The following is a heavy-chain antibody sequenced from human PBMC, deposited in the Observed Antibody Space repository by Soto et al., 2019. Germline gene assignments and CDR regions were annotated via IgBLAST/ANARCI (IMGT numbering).Heavy chain of an antibody. D-gene: IGHD6-13*01. Sequence: QVQLQQWGAGLLKPSETLSLTCAVYGGSFSGYYWSWIRQPPGKGLEWIGEINHSGSTNYNPSLKSRVTISVDTSKNQFSLKLSSVTAADTAVYYCARGGLFIGYSRPYDYWGQGTLVTVSS. J-gene: IGHJ4*02. CDR3: ARGGLFIGYSRPYDY. V-gene: IGHV4-34*01. CDR1: GGSFSGYY. CDR2: INHSGST.